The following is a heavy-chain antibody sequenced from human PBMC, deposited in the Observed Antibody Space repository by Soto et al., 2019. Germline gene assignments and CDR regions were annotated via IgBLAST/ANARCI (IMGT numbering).Heavy chain of an antibody. D-gene: IGHD3-10*01. J-gene: IGHJ6*03. CDR1: GGSFSAYY. CDR3: ARILQGYYYGSGIQNFYYYMDA. CDR2: INHSGST. V-gene: IGHV4-34*01. Sequence: SETLSLTCAVYGGSFSAYYWTWIRQPPGKGLEWIGEINHSGSTNYNPSLKSRVTISVDTSKNQFSLKLTSVTAADTAVYYYARILQGYYYGSGIQNFYYYMDAWGKGTTVTVSS.